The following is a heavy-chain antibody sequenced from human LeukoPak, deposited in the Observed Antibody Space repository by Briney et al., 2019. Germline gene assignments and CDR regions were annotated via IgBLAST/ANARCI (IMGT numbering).Heavy chain of an antibody. Sequence: PGGSLRLSCAASGFIFSRHGMNWVRQAPGKGLEWVSGISPSGNPTFYADSVKGRFTISRDNSKNTVYLQMNSLRAEDTAVYYCARDTVTFDYWGQGTLVTVSS. D-gene: IGHD4-17*01. CDR1: GFIFSRHG. J-gene: IGHJ4*02. CDR3: ARDTVTFDY. CDR2: ISPSGNPT. V-gene: IGHV3-23*01.